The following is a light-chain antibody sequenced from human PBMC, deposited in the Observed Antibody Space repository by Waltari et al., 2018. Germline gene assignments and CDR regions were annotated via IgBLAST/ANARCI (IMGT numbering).Light chain of an antibody. J-gene: IGKJ2*01. CDR3: QQCNNWPYT. Sequence: EIVMTQSPATLSVSPGERATLSCRASQTVSSTLAWYQQKPGQAPRLLIYGASTRATGIPARFSGSGSGTDFTLTISSLQSEDFAVYYCQQCNNWPYTFGQGTRLEIK. V-gene: IGKV3-15*01. CDR1: QTVSST. CDR2: GAS.